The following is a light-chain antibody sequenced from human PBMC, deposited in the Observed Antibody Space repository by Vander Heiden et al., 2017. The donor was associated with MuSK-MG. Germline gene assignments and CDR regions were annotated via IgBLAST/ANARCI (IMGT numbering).Light chain of an antibody. CDR3: QQRSNWPDQT. CDR2: DAS. J-gene: IGKJ1*01. Sequence: EIVLTQSPATLSLSPGERATLSCRASQSVSSYLAWYQQKPGQAPRLLIYDASNRATGIPARFSGSGSGTDFTLTIRRLEPEDFAVYDGQQRSNWPDQTCGQGTKVGIK. CDR1: QSVSSY. V-gene: IGKV3-11*01.